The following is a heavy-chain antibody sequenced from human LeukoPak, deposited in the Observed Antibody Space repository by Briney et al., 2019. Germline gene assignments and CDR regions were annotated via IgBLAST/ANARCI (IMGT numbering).Heavy chain of an antibody. V-gene: IGHV3-23*01. D-gene: IGHD4/OR15-4a*01. J-gene: IGHJ6*03. CDR3: AKNRGANYYNYYMDV. Sequence: GGSLRLSCAASGFTFSTYAMSWVRQAPGKGLEWLSPIGGGGRDTFYADSVKGRFTVSRDNSKNTPYLQMSSLRAEDTAVYFCAKNRGANYYNYYMDVWGKGTTVTVSS. CDR2: IGGGGRDT. CDR1: GFTFSTYA.